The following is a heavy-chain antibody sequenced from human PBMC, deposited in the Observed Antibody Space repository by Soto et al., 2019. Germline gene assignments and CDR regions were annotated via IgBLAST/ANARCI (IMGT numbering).Heavy chain of an antibody. V-gene: IGHV3-15*01. CDR2: INSKTDGGTT. D-gene: IGHD2-2*01. CDR3: TTDPDCSSTSCYSNLGSVATVSELYGMDV. J-gene: IGHJ6*02. Sequence: PGGSLRLSCAASGFTFSNAWMSWVRQAPGKGLEWVGRINSKTDGGTTDYAAPVKGRFTISRDDSKNTLYLQMYSLKTEDTAVYYCTTDPDCSSTSCYSNLGSVATVSELYGMDVWGQGTTVTVSS. CDR1: GFTFSNAW.